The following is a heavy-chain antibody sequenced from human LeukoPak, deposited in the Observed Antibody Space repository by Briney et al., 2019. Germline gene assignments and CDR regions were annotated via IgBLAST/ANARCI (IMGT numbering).Heavy chain of an antibody. V-gene: IGHV1-69*05. CDR2: IIPIFGTA. Sequence: GASVKVSCKASGGTFSSYAISWVRQAPGQGLEWMGGIIPIFGTANYAQKFQGRVTITTDESTSTAYMELSSLRSEDTAVYYCARGVVPVAMDRCWFDPWGQGTLVTVSS. CDR1: GGTFSSYA. D-gene: IGHD2-2*01. CDR3: ARGVVPVAMDRCWFDP. J-gene: IGHJ5*02.